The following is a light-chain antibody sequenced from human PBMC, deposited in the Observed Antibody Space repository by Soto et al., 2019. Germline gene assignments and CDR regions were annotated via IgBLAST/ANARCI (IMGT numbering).Light chain of an antibody. CDR1: SSDVGGYNY. J-gene: IGLJ1*01. V-gene: IGLV2-11*01. CDR2: DVS. CDR3: GAYAGSYTRV. Sequence: QSALTQPRSVSGSPGQSVTISCTGTSSDVGGYNYVSWYQQHPGKAPKLMIYDVSKRPSGVPDRFSGSKSGKTASLTISGLKAEDDADYYCGAYAGSYTRVFGTGTKLTVL.